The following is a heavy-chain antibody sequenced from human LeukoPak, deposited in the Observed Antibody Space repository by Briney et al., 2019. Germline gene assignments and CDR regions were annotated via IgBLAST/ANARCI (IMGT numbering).Heavy chain of an antibody. J-gene: IGHJ4*02. D-gene: IGHD2-2*01. Sequence: GGSLRLSCAASGFTFSSHALSWVRQAPGKGLEWVSSLSGSGYNTYYADSVKGRFTISRDNSKNTVYLQMNGLRAEDTAVYYCAKDPYGTRYCDYWGQGTLVTVSS. CDR2: LSGSGYNT. CDR3: AKDPYGTRYCDY. V-gene: IGHV3-23*01. CDR1: GFTFSSHA.